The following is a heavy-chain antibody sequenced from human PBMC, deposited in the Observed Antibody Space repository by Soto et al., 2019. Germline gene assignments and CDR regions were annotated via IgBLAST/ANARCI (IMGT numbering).Heavy chain of an antibody. J-gene: IGHJ4*02. CDR1: GASISSNY. V-gene: IGHV4-59*01. CDR2: ISYNGNT. CDR3: ARVLGYCGKGLVDY. D-gene: IGHD1-26*01. Sequence: QVHLQESGPGLVKPSETLYLICAVSGASISSNYWSWIRQPPGKGLEWIGYISYNGNTNYNPSLKSRVTISVDTSKNQFSLKLSSVTAADTAIYYCARVLGYCGKGLVDYWGQGTLVTVSS.